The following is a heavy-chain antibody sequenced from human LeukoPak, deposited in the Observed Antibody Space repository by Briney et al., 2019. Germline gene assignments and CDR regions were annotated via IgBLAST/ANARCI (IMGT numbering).Heavy chain of an antibody. D-gene: IGHD3-22*01. CDR1: GYTLTELS. Sequence: ASVKVSCKVSGYTLTELSMHWVRQAPGKGLEWMGGFDPEDGETIYAQKFQGRVTMTEDTSTDTAYMELSSLRSEGTAVYYCATNSYYYDSSGYYYRHWGQGTLVTVSS. CDR3: ATNSYYYDSSGYYYRH. V-gene: IGHV1-24*01. J-gene: IGHJ1*01. CDR2: FDPEDGET.